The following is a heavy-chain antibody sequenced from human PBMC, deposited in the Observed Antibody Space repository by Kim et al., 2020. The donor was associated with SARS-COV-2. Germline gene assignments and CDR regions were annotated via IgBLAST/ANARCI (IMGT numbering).Heavy chain of an antibody. Sequence: ASVKVSCKASGYAFTTYGIIWVRQAPGQGLEWLGWLSADDGNINYAQKFQGRVSMTTDTSTSTAYMELRSLRSDDTALYYCARDRYYGNYGSFYGMDVWGQGTTVTVSS. CDR2: LSADDGNI. CDR3: ARDRYYGNYGSFYGMDV. D-gene: IGHD4-4*01. CDR1: GYAFTTYG. V-gene: IGHV1-18*01. J-gene: IGHJ6*02.